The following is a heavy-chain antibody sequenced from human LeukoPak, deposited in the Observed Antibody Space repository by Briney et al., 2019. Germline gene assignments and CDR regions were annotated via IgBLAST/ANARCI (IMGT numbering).Heavy chain of an antibody. V-gene: IGHV3-7*01. CDR2: INPDGSEK. J-gene: IGHJ4*02. CDR1: GFTFSTSW. CDR3: ARDRGYSSFDY. Sequence: GGYLRLSCAASGFTFSTSWMNWVPQAPGKGLEWVVSINPDGSEKYSVDSVEGRFTISRDNAKNSLFLQMNSLRAEDTAVYYCARDRGYSSFDYWGQGTLVTVSS. D-gene: IGHD6-19*01.